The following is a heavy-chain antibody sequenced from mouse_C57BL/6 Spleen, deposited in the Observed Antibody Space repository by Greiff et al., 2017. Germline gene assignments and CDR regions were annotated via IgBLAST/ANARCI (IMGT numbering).Heavy chain of an antibody. V-gene: IGHV1-61*01. J-gene: IGHJ2*01. CDR3: ARRDMITTSGWDY. Sequence: QVQLQQPGAELVRPGSSVKLSCKASGYTFTSYWMDWVKQRPGQGLEWIGNIYPSDSYTNYNQKFKGKSTLTVDKSSSTAYMQLSSLTSEDSAVYYCARRDMITTSGWDYWGQGTTLTVSS. D-gene: IGHD2-4*01. CDR1: GYTFTSYW. CDR2: IYPSDSYT.